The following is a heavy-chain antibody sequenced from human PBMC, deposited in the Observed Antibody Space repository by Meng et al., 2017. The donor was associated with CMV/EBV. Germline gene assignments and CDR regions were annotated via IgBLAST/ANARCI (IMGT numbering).Heavy chain of an antibody. CDR1: GGSFSGYY. D-gene: IGHD2-2*01. CDR3: AGRIVVVPAAVKGDYYYYGMDV. Sequence: SETLSLTCAVYGGSFSGYYWSWIRQPPGKGLEWIGEINHSGSTNYNPSLKSRVTISVDTSKNQFSLKLSSVTAADTAVYYCAGRIVVVPAAVKGDYYYYGMDVWGQGTTVTVSS. J-gene: IGHJ6*02. CDR2: INHSGST. V-gene: IGHV4-34*01.